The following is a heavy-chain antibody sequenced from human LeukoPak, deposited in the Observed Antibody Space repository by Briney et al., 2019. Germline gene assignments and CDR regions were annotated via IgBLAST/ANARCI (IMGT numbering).Heavy chain of an antibody. Sequence: GGSLRLSCAASGFTFSSYGMHWVRQAPGKGLEWVAVISYDGSNKYYADSVKGRFTISRDNSKNTLYLQMNSLRAEDTAVYYCAKDRRFSSSLRPLYYYYGMDVWGQGTTVTVSS. D-gene: IGHD6-13*01. CDR1: GFTFSSYG. CDR2: ISYDGSNK. J-gene: IGHJ6*02. CDR3: AKDRRFSSSLRPLYYYYGMDV. V-gene: IGHV3-30*18.